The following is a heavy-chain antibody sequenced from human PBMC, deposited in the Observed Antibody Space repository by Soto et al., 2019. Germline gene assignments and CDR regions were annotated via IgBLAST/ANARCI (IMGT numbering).Heavy chain of an antibody. D-gene: IGHD3-3*01. CDR2: IIPIFGTA. Sequence: SVKVSCRASGGTFSSYAISWVRQAPGQGLEWMGGIIPIFGTANYAQKFQGRVTITADESTSTAYMELSSLRSEDTAVYYCARDLKEGSLDEIFGVVPHYYYGMDVWGQGTTVTVSS. CDR1: GGTFSSYA. V-gene: IGHV1-69*13. J-gene: IGHJ6*02. CDR3: ARDLKEGSLDEIFGVVPHYYYGMDV.